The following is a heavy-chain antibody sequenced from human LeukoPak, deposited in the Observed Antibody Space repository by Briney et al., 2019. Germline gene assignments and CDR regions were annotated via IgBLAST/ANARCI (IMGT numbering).Heavy chain of an antibody. CDR3: ARGQATYHDY. J-gene: IGHJ4*02. Sequence: GGSLRLSCAASGFTFSSYWMHWVRQAPGKGLLWVSRINSDGTTTTYADSVKGRFTISRDNAKNTLYLQMSSLRADDTAVCYCARGQATYHDYWGQGTLVSVSS. CDR1: GFTFSSYW. CDR2: INSDGTTT. V-gene: IGHV3-74*01.